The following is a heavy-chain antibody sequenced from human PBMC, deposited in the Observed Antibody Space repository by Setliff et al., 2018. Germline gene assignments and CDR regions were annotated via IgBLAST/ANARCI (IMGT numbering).Heavy chain of an antibody. CDR3: AKDAIHDYGDYVSPGGYFDL. V-gene: IGHV3-30*02. CDR2: IRYDGSNK. D-gene: IGHD4-17*01. Sequence: GGSLRLSCAASGFTFSSYGMHWVRQAPGKGLEWVAFIRYDGSNKYYADSVKGRFTISRDNSKNTLYLQMNSLRAEDTAVYYCAKDAIHDYGDYVSPGGYFDLWGRGTLVTVS. J-gene: IGHJ2*01. CDR1: GFTFSSYG.